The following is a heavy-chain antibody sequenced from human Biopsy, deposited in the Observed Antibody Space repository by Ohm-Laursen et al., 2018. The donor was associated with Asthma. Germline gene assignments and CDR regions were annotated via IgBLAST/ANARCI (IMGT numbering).Heavy chain of an antibody. V-gene: IGHV1-18*01. CDR2: ISVYNGNT. CDR1: GYTFNSAG. D-gene: IGHD3-10*01. Sequence: GASVKVSCKTSGYTFNSAGITWVRQAPGQGLEWMGRISVYNGNTKVAPKLQDRVTMITDTSTSTAYMELRSLRSDDTAVYFCARAVDYSHYYGIDVWGQGTTVTVS. CDR3: ARAVDYSHYYGIDV. J-gene: IGHJ6*02.